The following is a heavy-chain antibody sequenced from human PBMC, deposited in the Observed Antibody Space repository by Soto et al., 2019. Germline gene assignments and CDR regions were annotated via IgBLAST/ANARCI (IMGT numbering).Heavy chain of an antibody. CDR3: ARGPGGSLAPRPVASWFDP. J-gene: IGHJ5*02. CDR2: IGTAGDT. CDR1: GFTFSSYD. V-gene: IGHV3-13*01. Sequence: GGYLKLSCAASGFTFSSYDMHWVRLATGKGLEWVSAIGTAGDTYYPGSVKGRFTISRENAKNSLYLQMNSLRAGDTAVYYCARGPGGSLAPRPVASWFDPWGQGT. D-gene: IGHD6-6*01.